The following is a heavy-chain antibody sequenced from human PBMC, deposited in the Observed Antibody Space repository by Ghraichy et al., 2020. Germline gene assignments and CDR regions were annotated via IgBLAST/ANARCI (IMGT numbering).Heavy chain of an antibody. D-gene: IGHD2-2*01. CDR3: ARRAEYQVLHNWFDS. V-gene: IGHV1-69*13. CDR2: IVPIFGTP. Sequence: SVKVSCKASGGTFSSSAFSWVRQAPGQGLEWMGGIVPIFGTPNYAQRFQGRVTITADASTSTAYMELSSLRSEDTAVYYCARRAEYQVLHNWFDSWGQGTLVTVSS. CDR1: GGTFSSSA. J-gene: IGHJ5*01.